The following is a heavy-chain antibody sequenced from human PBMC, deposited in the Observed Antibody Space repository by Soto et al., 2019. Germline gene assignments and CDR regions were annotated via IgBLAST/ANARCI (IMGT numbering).Heavy chain of an antibody. CDR1: GGTFSSYA. D-gene: IGHD2-2*02. CDR2: IIPIFGTA. Sequence: QVQLVQSGAEVKKPGSSVKVSCKASGGTFSSYAISWVRQAPGQGLEWMGGIIPIFGTANYAQKFQGRVTITADESTSTAYMELSSLRSEDTAVYYCARSTGGYCSSTSCYTSNWSDPWGQGTLVTVSS. CDR3: ARSTGGYCSSTSCYTSNWSDP. J-gene: IGHJ5*02. V-gene: IGHV1-69*01.